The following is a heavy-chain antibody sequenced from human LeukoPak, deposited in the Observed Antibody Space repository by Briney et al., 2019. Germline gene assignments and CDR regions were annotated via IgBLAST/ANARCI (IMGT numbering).Heavy chain of an antibody. CDR1: GGSISSYC. CDR3: ARVRSYDYVWGSYRYPVSFDY. D-gene: IGHD3-16*02. Sequence: SETLSLTCTVSGGSISSYCWSWIRQPPGKGLEWIGYIYYSGSTNYNPSLKSRVTISVDTSKNQFSLKLSSVTAADTAVYYCARVRSYDYVWGSYRYPVSFDYWGQGTLVTVSS. V-gene: IGHV4-59*01. CDR2: IYYSGST. J-gene: IGHJ4*02.